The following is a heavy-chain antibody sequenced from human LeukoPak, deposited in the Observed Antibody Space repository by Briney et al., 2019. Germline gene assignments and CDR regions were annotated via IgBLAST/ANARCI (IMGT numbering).Heavy chain of an antibody. J-gene: IGHJ4*02. CDR3: ARTYYYDSSGYYDDY. CDR2: ISAYNGNT. Sequence: ASVKVSCKASGYTFTSYGISWVRQAPGQGLEWMGWISAYNGNTNYAQKLQGRVTMTTDTSTSTAYMELRSLRSDDTAVYYCARTYYYDSSGYYDDYRGQGTLVTVSS. CDR1: GYTFTSYG. D-gene: IGHD3-22*01. V-gene: IGHV1-18*01.